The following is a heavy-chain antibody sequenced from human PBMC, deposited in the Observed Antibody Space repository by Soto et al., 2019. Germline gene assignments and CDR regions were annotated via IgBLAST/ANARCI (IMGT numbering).Heavy chain of an antibody. Sequence: KASETLSLTCAVSGGSISSSNWWSWVRQPPGKGLEWIGEIYHSGSTNYNPSLKSRVTISVDKSKNQFSLKLSSVTAADTAVYYCAGFWSGRDENWFDPWGQGTLVTVSS. J-gene: IGHJ5*02. D-gene: IGHD3-3*01. CDR2: IYHSGST. CDR3: AGFWSGRDENWFDP. CDR1: GGSISSSNW. V-gene: IGHV4-4*02.